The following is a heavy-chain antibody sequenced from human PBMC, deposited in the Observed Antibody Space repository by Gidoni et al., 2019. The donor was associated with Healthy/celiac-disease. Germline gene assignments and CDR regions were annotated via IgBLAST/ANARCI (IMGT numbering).Heavy chain of an antibody. Sequence: EVQLLESGGGLVQPGGSLRLSCAASGFTFSSYAMRWVRQAPGKGLEWVSAISGSGGSTYYADSVKGRFTISRDNSKNTLYLQMNSLRAEDTAVYYCAKDNRRPMAAAGTIRFNYWGQGTLVTVSS. J-gene: IGHJ4*02. V-gene: IGHV3-23*01. D-gene: IGHD6-13*01. CDR2: ISGSGGST. CDR3: AKDNRRPMAAAGTIRFNY. CDR1: GFTFSSYA.